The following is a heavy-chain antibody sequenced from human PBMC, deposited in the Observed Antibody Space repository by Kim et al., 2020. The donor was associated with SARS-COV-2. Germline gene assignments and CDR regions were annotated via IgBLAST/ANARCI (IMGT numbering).Heavy chain of an antibody. V-gene: IGHV4-34*01. Sequence: SETLSLTCAVYGGSFSDYYWSWVRQPPGKGLEWIGEITHSGSTNYNPSLKSRLTMSAHTPKNQLSLKLTSVTAADTAVYYCVRGGSGWQKWGQGTLVTASS. CDR2: ITHSGST. CDR1: GGSFSDYY. CDR3: VRGGSGWQK. D-gene: IGHD6-19*01. J-gene: IGHJ4*02.